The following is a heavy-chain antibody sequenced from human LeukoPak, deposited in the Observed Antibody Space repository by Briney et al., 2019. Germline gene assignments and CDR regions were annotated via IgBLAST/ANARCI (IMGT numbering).Heavy chain of an antibody. CDR1: GGSISSYY. J-gene: IGHJ4*02. CDR2: IYYSGST. CDR3: ATYGGTCYYGFAY. D-gene: IGHD3/OR15-3a*01. V-gene: IGHV4-59*01. Sequence: SETLSLTCTVSGGSISSYYWSWVRQPPGEGLEWIGYIYYSGSTNYNPSLKSRVTISVDTSKNQFSLKLSSVTAADTAVYYCATYGGTCYYGFAYWGQGTLVTVSS.